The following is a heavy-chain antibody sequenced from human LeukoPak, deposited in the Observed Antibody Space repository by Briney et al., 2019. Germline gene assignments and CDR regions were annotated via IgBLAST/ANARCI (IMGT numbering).Heavy chain of an antibody. D-gene: IGHD3-9*01. CDR3: ARDLGLGVRNFDWLSD. CDR2: IYSGGTT. J-gene: IGHJ4*02. Sequence: GGSLRLSCAASGFTVSSNYMTWVRQAPGKGLEWVSVIYSGGTTHYADSVKGRFTISRDNSKNTMYLQMNSLRAEDTAVYYCARDLGLGVRNFDWLSDWGQGTLVTVSS. CDR1: GFTVSSNY. V-gene: IGHV3-66*01.